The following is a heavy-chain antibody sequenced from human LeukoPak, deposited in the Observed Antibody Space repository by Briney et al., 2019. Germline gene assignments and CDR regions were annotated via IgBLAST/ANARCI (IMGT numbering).Heavy chain of an antibody. CDR1: GYTFTGYY. Sequence: ASVKVSCKASGYTFTGYYIHWVRQAPGQGPEWMGWINPNTGDTKYAQKFQGRVTMTRDMSIGTAYMELTRLRSDDTAVYYCARVRDGNTVDFDYWGQGTLVTVSS. J-gene: IGHJ4*02. CDR2: INPNTGDT. D-gene: IGHD5-24*01. V-gene: IGHV1-2*02. CDR3: ARVRDGNTVDFDY.